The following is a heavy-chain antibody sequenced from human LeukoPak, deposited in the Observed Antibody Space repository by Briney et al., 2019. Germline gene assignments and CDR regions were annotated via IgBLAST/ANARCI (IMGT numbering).Heavy chain of an antibody. CDR2: ISYDGSNK. V-gene: IGHV3-30-3*01. CDR1: GFTFSSYA. Sequence: GGSLRLSCAASGFTFSSYAMHWVRQAPGKGLEWVAVISYDGSNKYYADSVKGRFTLSRDNSKNTVYLQMNSLKTEDTAVYYCATIVAVPDAFDIWGQGTMVTVSS. D-gene: IGHD3-16*02. J-gene: IGHJ3*02. CDR3: ATIVAVPDAFDI.